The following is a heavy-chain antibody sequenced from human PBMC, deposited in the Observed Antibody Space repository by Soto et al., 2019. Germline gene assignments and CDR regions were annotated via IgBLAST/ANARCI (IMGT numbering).Heavy chain of an antibody. CDR1: GYTFTGYY. CDR2: INPNSGGT. CDR3: ARMRPTGWHDYYFFGMDL. Sequence: ASVKVSCKASGYTFTGYYMHWVRQAPGQGLEWMGWINPNSGGTYYAPSLKSRVTISLDTSKNQFSLRLTSMTTADTAVYYCARMRPTGWHDYYFFGMDLWGQGTTVTVSS. D-gene: IGHD6-19*01. J-gene: IGHJ6*02. V-gene: IGHV1-2*02.